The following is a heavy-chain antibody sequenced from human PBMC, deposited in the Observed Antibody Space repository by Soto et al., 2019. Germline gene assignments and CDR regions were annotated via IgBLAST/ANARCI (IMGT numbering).Heavy chain of an antibody. V-gene: IGHV1-2*04. CDR1: GYTFTGYY. CDR2: INPNSGGT. D-gene: IGHD6-19*01. J-gene: IGHJ6*02. CDR3: ARADKYSSGWYYYYYGMDV. Sequence: GASVKVSCKASGYTFTGYYMHWVRQAPGQGLEWMGWINPNSGGTNYAQKFQGWVTMTRDTSISTAYMELSRLRSDDTAVYYCARADKYSSGWYYYYYGMDVWGQGTTVTVSS.